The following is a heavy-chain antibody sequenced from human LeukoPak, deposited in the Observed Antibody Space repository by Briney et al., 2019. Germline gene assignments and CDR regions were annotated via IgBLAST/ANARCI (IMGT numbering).Heavy chain of an antibody. V-gene: IGHV4-59*08. J-gene: IGHJ5*02. CDR3: ARNFYGSGSSGFDP. CDR1: GGSTSSYY. Sequence: SETLSLTCTVSGGSTSSYYWSWIRQPPGKGLEWIGYIYYSGSTNYNPSLKSRVTISVDTSKNQFSLKLSSVTAADTAVYYCARNFYGSGSSGFDPWGQGTLVTVSS. CDR2: IYYSGST. D-gene: IGHD3-10*01.